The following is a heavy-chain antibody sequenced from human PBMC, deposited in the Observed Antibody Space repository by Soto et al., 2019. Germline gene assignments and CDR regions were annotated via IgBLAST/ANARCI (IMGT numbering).Heavy chain of an antibody. J-gene: IGHJ4*02. D-gene: IGHD1-26*01. V-gene: IGHV3-30-3*01. CDR3: ARDDEGGSECDLVY. CDR1: GFTFSSSV. Sequence: QVQLVESGGGVVQPGRSLTLSCAASGFTFSSSVMHWVRQTPAKGLEWVAFISRDGSKAYYADSVKGRFTISRDNSKNTLYLEMNTLRVEDTAVYYCARDDEGGSECDLVYWGQGTLVTVSS. CDR2: ISRDGSKA.